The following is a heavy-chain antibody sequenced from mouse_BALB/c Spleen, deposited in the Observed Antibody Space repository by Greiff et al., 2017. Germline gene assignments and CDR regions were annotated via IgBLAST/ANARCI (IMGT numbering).Heavy chain of an antibody. CDR1: GFSLTSYG. D-gene: IGHD1-1*01. CDR3: AREGPTTVVPYWYFDV. CDR2: IWSGGST. Sequence: VQLQQSGPGLVQPSRSLSITCTVSGFSLTSYGVHWVRQSPGKGLEWLGVIWSGGSTDYNAAFISRLSISKDNSKSQVFFKINSLQANDTAIYYCAREGPTTVVPYWYFDVWGAGTTVTVSS. V-gene: IGHV2-2*02. J-gene: IGHJ1*01.